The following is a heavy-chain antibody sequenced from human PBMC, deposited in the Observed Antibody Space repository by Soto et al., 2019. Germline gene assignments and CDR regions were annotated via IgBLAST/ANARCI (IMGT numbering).Heavy chain of an antibody. CDR1: GFTFSSYW. Sequence: EVHLVESGGGLVQPGGSLRLSCAASGFTFSSYWMTWVRQAPGKGLEWVANIKQDGGAKYYVDSVKGRFTISRDNGKNSLYLQMNSLRAEDTAVYYCAKAIYGGNSDFGYWGQGTLVTVSS. CDR3: AKAIYGGNSDFGY. CDR2: IKQDGGAK. V-gene: IGHV3-7*05. D-gene: IGHD4-17*01. J-gene: IGHJ4*02.